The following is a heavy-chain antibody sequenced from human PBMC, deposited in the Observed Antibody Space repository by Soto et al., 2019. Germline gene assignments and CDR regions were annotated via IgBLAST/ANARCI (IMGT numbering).Heavy chain of an antibody. Sequence: QVHLLQSGPEIKKPGASVKVSCKASGFSLSDDGINWMRQAPGQGLDWVGWISPYIDHTNYAQKFQHRVTLTTDTPTSTAYMELRSRRSDDTAVYYCATSEVPASMGGWFATWGQGTLVTVSA. V-gene: IGHV1-18*01. CDR1: GFSLSDDG. CDR2: ISPYIDHT. CDR3: ATSEVPASMGGWFAT. J-gene: IGHJ5*02. D-gene: IGHD2-2*01.